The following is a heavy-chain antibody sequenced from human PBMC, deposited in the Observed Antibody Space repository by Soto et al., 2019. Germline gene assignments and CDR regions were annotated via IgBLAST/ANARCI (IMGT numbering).Heavy chain of an antibody. J-gene: IGHJ6*03. V-gene: IGHV1-18*01. Sequence: ASVKVSCKASGYTFTSYGISWVRQAPGQGLEWMGWISAYNGNTNYAQKIQGRVTMTTNTSTSTAYMELSSLRSEDTAVYYCARSGITGTTGWYYYYYYMDVWGKGTTVTVSS. CDR1: GYTFTSYG. D-gene: IGHD1-7*01. CDR2: ISAYNGNT. CDR3: ARSGITGTTGWYYYYYYMDV.